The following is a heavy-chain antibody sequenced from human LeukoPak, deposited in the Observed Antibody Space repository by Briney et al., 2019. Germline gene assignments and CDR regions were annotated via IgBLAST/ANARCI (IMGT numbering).Heavy chain of an antibody. CDR2: IYTSGST. CDR3: ARVYYDFWSGSEHDAFDI. J-gene: IGHJ3*02. Sequence: SETLSLTCTVSGGSISSGSYYWSWTRQPAGKGLEWIGRIYTSGSTNYNPSLESRVTISVDTSKNQFSLKLSSVTAADTAVYYCARVYYDFWSGSEHDAFDIWGQGTMVTVSS. CDR1: GGSISSGSYY. V-gene: IGHV4-61*02. D-gene: IGHD3-3*01.